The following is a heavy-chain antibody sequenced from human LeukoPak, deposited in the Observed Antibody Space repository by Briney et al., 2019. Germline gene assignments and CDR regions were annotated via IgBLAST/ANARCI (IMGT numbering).Heavy chain of an antibody. V-gene: IGHV3-11*06. CDR1: GFTFSDYY. Sequence: PGGSLRLSCAAYGFTFSDYYMSWIRQAPGKGLEWVSYISSSSSYTNYADSVKGRFTISRDNAKNSLYLQMNSLRAEDTAVYYCARLGWATAPLDYWGQGTLVTVSS. D-gene: IGHD5-12*01. CDR3: ARLGWATAPLDY. CDR2: ISSSSSYT. J-gene: IGHJ4*02.